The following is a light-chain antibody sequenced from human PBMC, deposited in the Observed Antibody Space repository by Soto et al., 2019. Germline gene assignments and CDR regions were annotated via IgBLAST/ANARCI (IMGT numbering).Light chain of an antibody. Sequence: EIVMTQSASTLSLSPVERSTLSCMASQSVSIKLAWYQQKPGQAPRLLIYDTSTRATGIPARFSGSGSGTEFTLTISSLQSEDFAVYYCQQYNNWPPITFGQGTRLEIK. V-gene: IGKV3-15*01. J-gene: IGKJ5*01. CDR2: DTS. CDR1: QSVSIK. CDR3: QQYNNWPPIT.